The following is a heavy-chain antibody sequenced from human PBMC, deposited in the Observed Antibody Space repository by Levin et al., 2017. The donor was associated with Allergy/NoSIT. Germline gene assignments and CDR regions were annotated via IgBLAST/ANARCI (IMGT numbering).Heavy chain of an antibody. CDR1: GFTFSSYG. V-gene: IGHV3-30*18. Sequence: SCAASGFTFSSYGMHWVRQAPGKGLEWVAVISYDGSNKYYADSVKGRFTISRDNSKNTLYLQMNSLRAEDTAVYYCAKEQWLVLSAFDIWGQGTMVTVSS. CDR2: ISYDGSNK. CDR3: AKEQWLVLSAFDI. J-gene: IGHJ3*02. D-gene: IGHD6-19*01.